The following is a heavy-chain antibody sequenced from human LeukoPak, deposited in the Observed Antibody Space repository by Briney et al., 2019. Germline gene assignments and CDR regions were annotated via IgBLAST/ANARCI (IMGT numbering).Heavy chain of an antibody. V-gene: IGHV4-39*01. Sequence: SETLSLTCTVSGGSISSYYWGWIRQPPGKGLEWIGSIYYSGSTYYNPSLKSRVTISVDTSKNQFSLKLSSVTAADTAVYYCARVRPNYYYYMDVWGKGTTVTVSS. CDR3: ARVRPNYYYYMDV. CDR1: GGSISSYY. CDR2: IYYSGST. J-gene: IGHJ6*03.